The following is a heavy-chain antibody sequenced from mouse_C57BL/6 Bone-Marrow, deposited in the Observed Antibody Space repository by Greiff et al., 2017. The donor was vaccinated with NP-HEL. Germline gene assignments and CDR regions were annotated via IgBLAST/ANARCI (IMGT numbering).Heavy chain of an antibody. CDR2: IDPENGDT. V-gene: IGHV14-4*01. CDR3: TTYPDYYAMDY. J-gene: IGHJ4*01. Sequence: EVMLVESGAELVRPGASVKLSCTASGFNIKDDYMHWVKQRPEQGLEWIGWIDPENGDTEYASKFQGKATITADTSSNTAYLQLSSLTSEDTAVYYCTTYPDYYAMDYWGQGTSVTVSS. CDR1: GFNIKDDY. D-gene: IGHD5-5*01.